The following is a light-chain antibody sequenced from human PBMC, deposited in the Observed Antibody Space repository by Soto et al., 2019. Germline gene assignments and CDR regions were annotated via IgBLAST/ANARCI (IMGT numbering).Light chain of an antibody. CDR1: QTVSSNF. J-gene: IGKJ4*01. V-gene: IGKV3-20*01. CDR2: GAS. Sequence: NVLTQSPGTLSLSPGERATLSCRSSQTVSSNFLAWYQEKPGQGPRLLIYGASTRATGIPDRFSGSGSGTDFTLTISRLDPEDFAVYYCRQYGRSLGFAVGGGTKV. CDR3: RQYGRSLGFA.